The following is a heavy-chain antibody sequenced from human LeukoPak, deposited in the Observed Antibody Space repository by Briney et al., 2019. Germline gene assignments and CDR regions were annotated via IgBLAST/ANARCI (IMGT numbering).Heavy chain of an antibody. CDR2: ISYDGSNK. CDR3: AKDAAEYYYDSSGYLNWFDP. J-gene: IGHJ5*02. CDR1: GFTFSSYG. D-gene: IGHD3-22*01. Sequence: GGSLRVSCAASGFTFSSYGMHWVRQAPGKGLEWVAVISYDGSNKYYADSVKGRFTISRDNSKNTLYLQMNSLRAEDTAVYYCAKDAAEYYYDSSGYLNWFDPWGQGTLVTVSS. V-gene: IGHV3-30*18.